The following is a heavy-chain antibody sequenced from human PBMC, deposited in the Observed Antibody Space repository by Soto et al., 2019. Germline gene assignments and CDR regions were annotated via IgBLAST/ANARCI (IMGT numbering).Heavy chain of an antibody. J-gene: IGHJ6*03. V-gene: IGHV1-2*04. D-gene: IGHD5-12*01. CDR3: ARESGGATATLDYYYFYLDV. CDR1: GDTFTDYY. CDR2: INPNSGVT. Sequence: QVQLVQSGAEVKKPGASVTVSCRSSGDTFTDYYMHWVRQAPGQGLEWMGWINPNSGVTKYAQKFQGWVTMTRDTSIRTVYMQLSRLRSDVTAVDYCARESGGATATLDYYYFYLDVWGTGTTVTVPS.